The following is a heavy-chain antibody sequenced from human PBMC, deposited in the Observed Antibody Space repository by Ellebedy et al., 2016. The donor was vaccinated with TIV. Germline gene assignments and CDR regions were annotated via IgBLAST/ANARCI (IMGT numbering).Heavy chain of an antibody. V-gene: IGHV3-48*04. CDR1: GFTFRDYT. CDR2: IDIGATTI. J-gene: IGHJ5*02. Sequence: GGSLRLSCAASGFTFRDYTMNWVRQAPGKGLEWVSYIDIGATTIYYADSVKGRFTISRDNAKNSLFLQMNSLRADDTAVYYCARGPPLFDPWGQGTLVTVSS. CDR3: ARGPPLFDP.